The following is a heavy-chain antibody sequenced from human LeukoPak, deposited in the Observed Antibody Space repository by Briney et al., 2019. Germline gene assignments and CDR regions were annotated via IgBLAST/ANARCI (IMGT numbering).Heavy chain of an antibody. Sequence: GGSLRLSCAASGFTFSSYAMHWVRQAPGKGLEWVAVISYDGSNKYYADSVKGRFTISRDNSKNTLYLQMNSLRAEDTAVYYCARTGGFSYYDSSGYFDYWGQGTLVTVSS. V-gene: IGHV3-30-3*01. CDR1: GFTFSSYA. J-gene: IGHJ4*02. CDR3: ARTGGFSYYDSSGYFDY. D-gene: IGHD3-22*01. CDR2: ISYDGSNK.